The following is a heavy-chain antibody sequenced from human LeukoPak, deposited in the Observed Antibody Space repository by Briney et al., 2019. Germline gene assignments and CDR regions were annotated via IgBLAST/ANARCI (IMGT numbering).Heavy chain of an antibody. CDR1: GFTFTTYW. Sequence: PGGSLRLSCAASGFTFTTYWMTWVRQAPGKGLEWVANIKQDGSQKYYVDSLKGRFTISGDNAKNSLSLQMNSLRVDDTAVYYCARGGTFYFEAFDIWGQGTMVTVSS. V-gene: IGHV3-7*01. D-gene: IGHD2/OR15-2a*01. CDR3: ARGGTFYFEAFDI. CDR2: IKQDGSQK. J-gene: IGHJ3*02.